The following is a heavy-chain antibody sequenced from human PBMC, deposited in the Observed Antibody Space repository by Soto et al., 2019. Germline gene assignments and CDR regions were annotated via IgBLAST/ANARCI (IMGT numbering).Heavy chain of an antibody. CDR2: IYWDDDK. CDR3: AHRFDYDSSGYYFHDAFDI. Sequence: SGPTLVNPTQTLTLTCTFSGFSLSTSGVGVGWIRQPPGKALEWLALIYWDDDKRYSPSLKSRLTITKDTSKNQVVLTMTNMDPVDTATYYCAHRFDYDSSGYYFHDAFDIWGQGTMVTVSS. D-gene: IGHD3-22*01. V-gene: IGHV2-5*02. CDR1: GFSLSTSGVG. J-gene: IGHJ3*02.